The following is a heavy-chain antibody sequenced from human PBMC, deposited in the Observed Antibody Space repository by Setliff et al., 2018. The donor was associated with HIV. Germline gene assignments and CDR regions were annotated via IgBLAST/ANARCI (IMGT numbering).Heavy chain of an antibody. Sequence: PGGSLRLSCAASGFTFSSYAMSWVRQAPGKGLEWVGFIRSKPYGGTTQYAASVKGRFTISRDDSKTIAYLQMNSLKTEDTAVYYCTRGGTEYQLLNFDYWGQGTLVTVSS. J-gene: IGHJ4*02. CDR2: IRSKPYGGTT. V-gene: IGHV3-49*04. D-gene: IGHD2-2*01. CDR1: GFTFSSYA. CDR3: TRGGTEYQLLNFDY.